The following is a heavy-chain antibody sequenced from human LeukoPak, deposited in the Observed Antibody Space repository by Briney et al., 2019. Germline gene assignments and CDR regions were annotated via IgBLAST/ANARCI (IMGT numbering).Heavy chain of an antibody. V-gene: IGHV4-39*07. Sequence: PSETLSLTCTVSGGSISSSSYYWGWIRQPPGKGLEWIGSIYYSGSTYYNPSPKSRVTISVDTSKNQFSLKLSSVTAADTAVYYCARDACGGDCYLNWFDPWGQGTLVTVSS. D-gene: IGHD2-21*01. CDR2: IYYSGST. CDR3: ARDACGGDCYLNWFDP. CDR1: GGSISSSSYY. J-gene: IGHJ5*02.